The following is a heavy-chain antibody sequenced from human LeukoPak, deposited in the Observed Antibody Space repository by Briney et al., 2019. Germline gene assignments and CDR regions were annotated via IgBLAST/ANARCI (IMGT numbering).Heavy chain of an antibody. CDR1: GFTFSSYG. V-gene: IGHV3-30*18. D-gene: IGHD3-9*01. Sequence: EGSLRLSCAASGFTFSSYGMHWVRQAPGKGLEWVAVISYDGSNKYYADSVKGRFTISRDNSKNTLYLQMNSLRAEDTAVYYCAKDTSTPYDILTGYYFDYWGQGTLVTVSS. CDR2: ISYDGSNK. CDR3: AKDTSTPYDILTGYYFDY. J-gene: IGHJ4*02.